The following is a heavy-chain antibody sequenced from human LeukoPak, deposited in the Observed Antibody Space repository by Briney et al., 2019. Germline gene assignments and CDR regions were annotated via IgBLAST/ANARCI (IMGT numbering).Heavy chain of an antibody. V-gene: IGHV4-39*07. D-gene: IGHD3-10*01. CDR2: IFYGGSS. Sequence: PSETLSLTCTVSGDSIYNSDYYWGWVRRPPGKGLEWIGSIFYGGSSYYNPSLESRVTISIAPSKSQFSLNLRFVTAAGTAVYYCARFGSRIGTGASFGFESWGQGTLVLVSS. CDR3: ARFGSRIGTGASFGFES. J-gene: IGHJ4*02. CDR1: GDSIYNSDYY.